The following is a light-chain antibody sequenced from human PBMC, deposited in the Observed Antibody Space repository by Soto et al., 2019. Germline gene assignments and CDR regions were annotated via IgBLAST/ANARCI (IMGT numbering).Light chain of an antibody. CDR2: SAS. CDR3: QQPNSYPQT. Sequence: DIQMTHSPSTLSASVGDRVTITCRASQTITTWLAWYQQKPGKAPKLLVYSASTLQSGVPSRFSGSGSGPDFTLTISRLQPEDSATYFCQQPNSYPQTFGQGTRLEIK. V-gene: IGKV1-5*01. CDR1: QTITTW. J-gene: IGKJ5*01.